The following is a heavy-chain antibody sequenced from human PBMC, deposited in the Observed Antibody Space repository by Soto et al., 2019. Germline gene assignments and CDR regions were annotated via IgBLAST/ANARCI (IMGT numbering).Heavy chain of an antibody. CDR1: GFTLSSYW. D-gene: IGHD3-22*01. CDR3: ARLKGDYESCGYYSGYFDY. V-gene: IGHV3-74*01. CDR2: INSDGSST. J-gene: IGHJ4*02. Sequence: GGSLILSCAASGFTLSSYWMHWVRQAPGKGLVWVSRINSDGSSTSYADSVKGRFTISRDNAKNTLYLQMNSLRAEDTAVYYCARLKGDYESCGYYSGYFDYWCKGT.